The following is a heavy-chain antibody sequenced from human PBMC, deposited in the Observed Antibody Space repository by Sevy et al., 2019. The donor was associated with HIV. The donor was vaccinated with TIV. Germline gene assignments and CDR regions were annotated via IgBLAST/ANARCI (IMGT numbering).Heavy chain of an antibody. V-gene: IGHV1-69*13. CDR1: GGTFSSYA. CDR2: IIPIFGTA. Sequence: ASVKVSCKASGGTFSSYAISWVRQAPGQGLEWMGGIIPIFGTANYAQKFQGRVTITADESTSTAYMELSNLRSEDTAVYYCARGQTGTGEAFDIWGQGTMVTVSS. D-gene: IGHD1-7*01. CDR3: ARGQTGTGEAFDI. J-gene: IGHJ3*02.